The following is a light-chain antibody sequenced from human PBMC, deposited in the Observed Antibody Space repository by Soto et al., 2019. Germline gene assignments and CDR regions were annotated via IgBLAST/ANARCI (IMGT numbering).Light chain of an antibody. J-gene: IGLJ3*02. V-gene: IGLV2-11*01. CDR2: DVS. CDR1: SSDVGGYNY. Sequence: QSVLTQPRSVSGSPGQSVTISCTGTSSDVGGYNYVSWYQQHPGKAPKLMIYDVSKRPSGVPDRFSGSKSGNTASLTISGXXAEDEADYYCCSYAGSYTRVFGGGTQLTVL. CDR3: CSYAGSYTRV.